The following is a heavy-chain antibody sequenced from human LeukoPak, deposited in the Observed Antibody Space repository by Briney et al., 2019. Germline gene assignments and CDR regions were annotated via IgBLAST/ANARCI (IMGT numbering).Heavy chain of an antibody. D-gene: IGHD3-22*01. J-gene: IGHJ4*02. Sequence: ASVKVSCKASGYTFTSYGISWVRQAPGQGLEWMGWISAYNGNTNYAQKLQGRVTMTTDTSTSTAYMELRSLRSGDTAVYYCARGHSSGYYYSWGKDGVTGPYYFDYWGQGTLVTVSS. V-gene: IGHV1-18*01. CDR1: GYTFTSYG. CDR2: ISAYNGNT. CDR3: ARGHSSGYYYSWGKDGVTGPYYFDY.